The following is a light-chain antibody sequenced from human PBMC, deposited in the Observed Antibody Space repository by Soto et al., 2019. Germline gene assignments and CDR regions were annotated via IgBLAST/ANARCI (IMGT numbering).Light chain of an antibody. J-gene: IGKJ4*01. CDR3: QQRSNWPPVT. CDR1: QSVKNY. Sequence: EIVLTQSPATLSLSPGERATLSCRASQSVKNYLAWYQQKPGQAPRLLIYDASNRATGIPARFSGSGSGTDFTLTISSLEPEESAVYYCQQRSNWPPVTFGWGTKVDIK. V-gene: IGKV3-11*01. CDR2: DAS.